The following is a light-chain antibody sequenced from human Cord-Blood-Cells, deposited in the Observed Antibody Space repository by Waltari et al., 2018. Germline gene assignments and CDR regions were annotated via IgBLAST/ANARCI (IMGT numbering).Light chain of an antibody. J-gene: IGKJ4*02. CDR3: QQYDNRPLT. Sequence: DIPMTQSPSSLPPPVGDRVKITCQASQDISNYLNWYQQKPGNAPKLLIYDASNLETGVPARFSGSGSGTDFTFTISSLQPEDIATYYCQQYDNRPLTFGGGTKVEIK. CDR2: DAS. V-gene: IGKV1-33*01. CDR1: QDISNY.